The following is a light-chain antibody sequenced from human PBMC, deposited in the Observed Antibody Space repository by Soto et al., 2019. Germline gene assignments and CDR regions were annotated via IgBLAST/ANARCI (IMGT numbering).Light chain of an antibody. Sequence: EIVLTQSPGTLSLAPGERATLSCRASQSVSGRYLAWYQQKPGQAPRPLIYGSSSRASGIPDRFSGSGSGTDFTLTIIRLEPEDFAVYYCQQYGSTPWTVGQGTKVEIK. CDR2: GSS. CDR1: QSVSGRY. CDR3: QQYGSTPWT. V-gene: IGKV3-20*01. J-gene: IGKJ1*01.